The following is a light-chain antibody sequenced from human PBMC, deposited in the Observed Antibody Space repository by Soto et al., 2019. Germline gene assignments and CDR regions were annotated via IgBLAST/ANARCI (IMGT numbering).Light chain of an antibody. CDR3: QSYDSSLRGVI. CDR2: EVS. J-gene: IGLJ2*01. Sequence: QSVLTQPASVSGSPGQSITISCTGTSSDVGGYKFVSWYQQHPGKAPKLLIYEVSNRPSGISNRFSGSKSGNTASLTIAGLQAEDEADYYCQSYDSSLRGVIFGGGTKLTVL. V-gene: IGLV2-14*01. CDR1: SSDVGGYKF.